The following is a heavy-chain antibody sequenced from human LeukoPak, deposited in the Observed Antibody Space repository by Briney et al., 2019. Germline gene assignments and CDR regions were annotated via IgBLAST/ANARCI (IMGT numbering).Heavy chain of an antibody. Sequence: PGGSLRLSCAASGFTFSDYYMSWIRQAPGKGLEWVSYISSSGSTIYYADSVKGRFTISRDNAKNSLYLQMNSLRAEDTAVYYCARLDGDDYGDYDGVPGAFDIWGQGTMVTVSS. J-gene: IGHJ3*02. CDR1: GFTFSDYY. D-gene: IGHD4-17*01. CDR2: ISSSGSTI. CDR3: ARLDGDDYGDYDGVPGAFDI. V-gene: IGHV3-11*01.